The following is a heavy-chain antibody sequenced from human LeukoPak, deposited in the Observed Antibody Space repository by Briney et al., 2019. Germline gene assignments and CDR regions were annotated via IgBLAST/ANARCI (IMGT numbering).Heavy chain of an antibody. Sequence: GGSLRLSCAASGFTFSSYAMSWVRQAPGKGLVCVSSISGSGGSTYYADSVRGRFTISRDNSKNTLYLQMSSLRAEDTALYYCAKDRMRSSAGKDFQHWGQGTLVTVSS. D-gene: IGHD6-13*01. V-gene: IGHV3-23*01. J-gene: IGHJ1*01. CDR1: GFTFSSYA. CDR2: ISGSGGST. CDR3: AKDRMRSSAGKDFQH.